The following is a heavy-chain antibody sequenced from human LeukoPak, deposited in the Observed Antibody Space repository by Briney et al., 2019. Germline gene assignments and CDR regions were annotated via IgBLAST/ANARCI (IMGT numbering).Heavy chain of an antibody. D-gene: IGHD3-3*01. V-gene: IGHV3-7*01. CDR1: GFTFSSYW. J-gene: IGHJ4*02. CDR2: IKQDGSEK. Sequence: GGSLRLSCAASGFTFSSYWMSWVRQAPGKGLEWVANIKQDGSEKYYVDSVKGRFTISRDNAKNSLYLQMNSLRAEDTAVYYCARVPFGVVIIPYYFDYWGQGTLVTVSS. CDR3: ARVPFGVVIIPYYFDY.